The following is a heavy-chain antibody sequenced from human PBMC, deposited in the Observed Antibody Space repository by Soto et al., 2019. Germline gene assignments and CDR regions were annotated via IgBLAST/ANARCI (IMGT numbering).Heavy chain of an antibody. CDR1: GFTFSSYA. CDR3: AKDLSPNMGCMDV. CDR2: ITGSGGTT. Sequence: GGSLRLSCAASGFTFSSYAMSWVRQAPGKGLECVSSITGSGGTTFYADSVKGRLTISRDNSKNTLYVQMDILRAEDTAVYYCAKDLSPNMGCMDVWGPGTTVTVSS. J-gene: IGHJ6*02. V-gene: IGHV3-23*01. D-gene: IGHD3-10*01.